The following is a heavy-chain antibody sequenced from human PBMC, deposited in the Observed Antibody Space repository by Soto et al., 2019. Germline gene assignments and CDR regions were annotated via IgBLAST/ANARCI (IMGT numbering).Heavy chain of an antibody. V-gene: IGHV1-8*02. CDR2: MNPNSGNT. Sequence: ASVKVSCKASGYTFTSYDINWVRQATGQGLEWMGWMNPNSGNTGYAQKFQGRVTMTRNTSISTAYMELSSLRSEDTAVYCCALGIVWGSGRAFDIWGQGTMVTVSS. D-gene: IGHD1-26*01. CDR3: ALGIVWGSGRAFDI. J-gene: IGHJ3*02. CDR1: GYTFTSYD.